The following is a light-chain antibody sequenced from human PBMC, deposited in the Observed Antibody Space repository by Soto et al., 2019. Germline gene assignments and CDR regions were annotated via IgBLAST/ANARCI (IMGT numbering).Light chain of an antibody. J-gene: IGLJ1*01. Sequence: QSVLTQPASVSGSPGQSITISCTGTSSDVGGYNYVSWYQQHPGKAPKLLIYDVSNRPSGVSNRFSGSQSGNTASLTISALQAEAEADSYCSSYTSSSTYVLGTGTKLTVL. CDR1: SSDVGGYNY. CDR3: SSYTSSSTYV. CDR2: DVS. V-gene: IGLV2-14*01.